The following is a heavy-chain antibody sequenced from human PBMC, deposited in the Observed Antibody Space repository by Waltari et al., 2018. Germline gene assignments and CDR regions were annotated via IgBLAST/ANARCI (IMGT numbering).Heavy chain of an antibody. CDR2: INHSGST. CDR1: GGSFSGYY. V-gene: IGHV4-34*01. Sequence: QVQLQQWGAGLLKPSETLSLTCAAYGGSFSGYYWSWIPQPPGKGLEWIGEINHSGSTNYNPSLKSRVTISVDTSKNQFSLKLSSVTAADTAVYYCARGGYCSSTSCYTYPDYWGQGTLVTVSS. J-gene: IGHJ4*02. D-gene: IGHD2-2*02. CDR3: ARGGYCSSTSCYTYPDY.